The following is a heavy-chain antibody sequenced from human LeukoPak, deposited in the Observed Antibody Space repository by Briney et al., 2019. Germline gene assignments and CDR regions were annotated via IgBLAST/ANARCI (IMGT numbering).Heavy chain of an antibody. Sequence: GGSLKLSCAASGFTFSGSAMHWVRQASGKGLEWVGRIRSKTNRYATAYAASVKGRFTISRDDSKNTAYLQMNSLKTEDTAVYYCTRYYYDGSGYYYLFDYWGQGTLVTVSS. CDR1: GFTFSGSA. D-gene: IGHD3-22*01. J-gene: IGHJ4*02. V-gene: IGHV3-73*01. CDR2: IRSKTNRYAT. CDR3: TRYYYDGSGYYYLFDY.